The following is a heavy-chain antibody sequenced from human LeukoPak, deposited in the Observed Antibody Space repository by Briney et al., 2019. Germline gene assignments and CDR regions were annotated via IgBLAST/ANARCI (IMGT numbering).Heavy chain of an antibody. CDR1: GFTFSSYT. CDR3: ARGDVRWELLSATDF. CDR2: ISSSSSTI. D-gene: IGHD1-26*01. Sequence: GGSLRLSCAASGFTFSSYTMNWVRQAPGKGLEWVSYISSSSSTIYYADSVKGRFTISRDNAKNSLYLQMNSLRAEDTAVYYCARGDVRWELLSATDFWGQGTLVTVSS. V-gene: IGHV3-48*01. J-gene: IGHJ4*02.